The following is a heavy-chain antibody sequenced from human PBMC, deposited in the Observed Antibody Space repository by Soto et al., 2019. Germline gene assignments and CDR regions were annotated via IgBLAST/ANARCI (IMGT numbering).Heavy chain of an antibody. D-gene: IGHD2-8*01. CDR2: ISGSGGST. J-gene: IGHJ6*02. CDR3: AKDDIVLMVYGYYYGMDV. Sequence: PGGSLRLSCAASGFTFSSYAMSWVRQAPGKGLEWVSAISGSGGSTYYADSVKGRFTISRDNSKNTLYLQMNSLRAEDTAVYYCAKDDIVLMVYGYYYGMDVWGQGTTVTVSS. V-gene: IGHV3-23*01. CDR1: GFTFSSYA.